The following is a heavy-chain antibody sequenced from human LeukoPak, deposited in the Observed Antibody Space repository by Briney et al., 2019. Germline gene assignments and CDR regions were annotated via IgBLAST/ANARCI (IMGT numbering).Heavy chain of an antibody. D-gene: IGHD3-9*01. V-gene: IGHV4-59*01. CDR1: GDSIGRYF. CDR2: MHFSGAT. CDR3: ARDTGDYPYYFDY. J-gene: IGHJ4*02. Sequence: SETLSLTCTVSGDSIGRYFWSWIRQSPTKGVEWLGYMHFSGATNYNPSLKSRVTISVHTSKKEFSLKLTSVTAADTAVYFCARDTGDYPYYFDYWGQGILVTVSS.